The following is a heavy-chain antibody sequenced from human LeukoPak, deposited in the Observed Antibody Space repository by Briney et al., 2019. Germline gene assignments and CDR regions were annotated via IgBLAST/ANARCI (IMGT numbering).Heavy chain of an antibody. CDR1: GGSFSGYY. CDR3: ARKSENYYGSGSYYLYYYYYYMDV. V-gene: IGHV4-34*01. J-gene: IGHJ6*03. D-gene: IGHD3-10*01. Sequence: SETLSLTCAVYGGSFSGYYWSWIRQPPGKGLECMGEINHSGSTNYNPSLKSRVTISVDTSKNQFSLKLSSVTAADTAVYYCARKSENYYGSGSYYLYYYYYYMDVWGKGTTVTISS. CDR2: INHSGST.